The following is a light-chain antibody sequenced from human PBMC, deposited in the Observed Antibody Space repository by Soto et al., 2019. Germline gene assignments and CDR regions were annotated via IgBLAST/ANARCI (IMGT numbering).Light chain of an antibody. J-gene: IGKJ1*01. CDR2: EAS. CDR3: QQYASYPWT. CDR1: QDVSQS. Sequence: DIQMTQSPSILSASIGVTIILTCRASQDVSQSLAWYQQKPGRATKLLIYEASSLETGVPSRFSGSGSGTEFSLTVSSLQPDDCATYYGQQYASYPWTFGQGTKVDIK. V-gene: IGKV1-5*03.